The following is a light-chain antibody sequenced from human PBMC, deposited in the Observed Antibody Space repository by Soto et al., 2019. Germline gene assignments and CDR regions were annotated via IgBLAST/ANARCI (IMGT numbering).Light chain of an antibody. CDR1: QDIRSA. J-gene: IGKJ1*01. V-gene: IGKV1-13*02. CDR3: QQYNSYWT. Sequence: AIQLTQSPSSLSASVGGRMTITCRASQDIRSALGWYQQKPGKVPKLLIYKASSLESGVPSRFSGSGSGTEFTLTIRSLQPDDFATYYCQQYNSYWTFGQGTKVDI. CDR2: KAS.